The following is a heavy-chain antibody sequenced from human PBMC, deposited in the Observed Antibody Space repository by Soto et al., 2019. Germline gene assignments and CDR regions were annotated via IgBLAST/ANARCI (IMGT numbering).Heavy chain of an antibody. CDR2: IYYSGST. V-gene: IGHV4-31*03. Sequence: PSETLSLTCTVSGGSISSGGYYWSWIRQHPGKGLEWIGYIYYSGSTYYNTSIKSRVTISVDTSKNKFTLKLSYVTAADTAVYYCARSYSSSSYYYYGMDVWGQGTTVTVSS. CDR3: ARSYSSSSYYYYGMDV. D-gene: IGHD6-6*01. CDR1: GGSISSGGYY. J-gene: IGHJ6*02.